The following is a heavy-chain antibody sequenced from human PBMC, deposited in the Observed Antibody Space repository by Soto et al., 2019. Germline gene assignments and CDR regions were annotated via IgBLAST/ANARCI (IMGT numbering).Heavy chain of an antibody. J-gene: IGHJ6*03. V-gene: IGHV3-7*01. CDR1: GFTFSSYW. CDR2: IKQDGSEK. D-gene: IGHD2-21*02. CDR3: ARDEVGGDCYYYYYMDV. Sequence: EVQLVESGGGLVQPGGSLRLSCAASGFTFSSYWMSWVRQAPGKGLEWVANIKQDGSEKYYVDSVKGRFTISRDNAKNSLYLQMNSLRAEDTAVYYCARDEVGGDCYYYYYMDVWGKGTTVTVSS.